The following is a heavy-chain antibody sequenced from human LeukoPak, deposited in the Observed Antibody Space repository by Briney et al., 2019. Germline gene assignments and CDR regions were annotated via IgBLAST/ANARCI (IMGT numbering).Heavy chain of an antibody. CDR3: ARVYYDILTGYYRYYFDY. Sequence: GGSLRLSCAASGFTVSSNYMSWVRQAPGKGLEWVSVIYSGGSTYYADSVKGRFTISRDNSKNTLYLQMNSLRAEDTAVYYCARVYYDILTGYYRYYFDYWGQGTLVTVSS. D-gene: IGHD3-9*01. CDR1: GFTVSSNY. CDR2: IYSGGST. J-gene: IGHJ4*02. V-gene: IGHV3-66*01.